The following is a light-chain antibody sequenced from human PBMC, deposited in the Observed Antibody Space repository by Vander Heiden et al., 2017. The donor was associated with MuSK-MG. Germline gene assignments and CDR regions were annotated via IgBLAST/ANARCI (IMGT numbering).Light chain of an antibody. V-gene: IGKV1-27*01. J-gene: IGKJ1*01. Sequence: DIQMTQSPSSLSASVGDRVTITCRASQGISNYLAWYQLKPGKVPKLLIFAASTLQSGVPSRFSGSRSETDFTLTISILQPEDVATYYCQKDDNAPWTFGQGTKVEIK. CDR1: QGISNY. CDR2: AAS. CDR3: QKDDNAPWT.